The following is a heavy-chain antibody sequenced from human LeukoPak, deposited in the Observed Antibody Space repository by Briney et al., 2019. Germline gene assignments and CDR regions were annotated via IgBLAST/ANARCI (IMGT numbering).Heavy chain of an antibody. CDR3: ARDLSYYDSSGWFDP. J-gene: IGHJ5*02. Sequence: HPGGSLRLSCAASGFTYSSYAMHWVRQAPGKGLEWVAVILYDGSNKYYADSVKGRFTISRDNSKNTLYLQMNSLRAEDTAVYYCARDLSYYDSSGWFDPWGQGTLVTVSS. CDR2: ILYDGSNK. CDR1: GFTYSSYA. V-gene: IGHV3-30-3*01. D-gene: IGHD3-22*01.